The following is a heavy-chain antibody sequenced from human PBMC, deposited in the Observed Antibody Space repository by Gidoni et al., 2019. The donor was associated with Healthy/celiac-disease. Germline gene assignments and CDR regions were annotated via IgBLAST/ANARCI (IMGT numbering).Heavy chain of an antibody. CDR3: AGHSTSQPLSRVLERPHNWFYP. J-gene: IGHJ5*02. V-gene: IGHV4-59*08. CDR2: IYYSGST. Sequence: QVQLQESGPGLVKPSETLSLTCTVPGGSISSYYWSWIRQPPGKGLEWIGYIYYSGSTNYNPSLKSRVTISVDTSKNQFSLSLSSVTAADPAVYYCAGHSTSQPLSRVLERPHNWFYPWGQGTLVTVSS. D-gene: IGHD3-3*01. CDR1: GGSISSYY.